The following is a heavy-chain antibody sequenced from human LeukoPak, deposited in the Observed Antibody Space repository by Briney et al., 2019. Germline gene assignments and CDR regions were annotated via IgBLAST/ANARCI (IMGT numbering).Heavy chain of an antibody. V-gene: IGHV3-23*01. CDR2: ISGSGGST. CDR1: GFTFSSYA. D-gene: IGHD5-24*01. Sequence: PGGSLRLSCAASGFTFSSYAMSWVRQVPGKGLEWVSGISGSGGSTYYADSVKSRFTISRDNSKNMLYLQMNSLRAEDTAVYYCAKEPYRDDYTAPFDYWGQGTLVTVSS. J-gene: IGHJ4*02. CDR3: AKEPYRDDYTAPFDY.